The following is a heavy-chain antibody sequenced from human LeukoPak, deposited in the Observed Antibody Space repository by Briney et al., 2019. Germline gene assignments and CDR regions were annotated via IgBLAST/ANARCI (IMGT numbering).Heavy chain of an antibody. CDR1: GGSISSGGYS. V-gene: IGHV4-30-2*01. CDR3: ARANLAYDSSGYYLPIYFDY. J-gene: IGHJ4*02. CDR2: IYHSGST. Sequence: SETLSLTCAVSGGSISSGGYSWSWIRQPPGKGLEWIGYIYHSGSTYYNPSLKSRVTISVDRSKNQFSLKLSSVTAADTAVYYCARANLAYDSSGYYLPIYFDYWGQGTLVTVSS. D-gene: IGHD3-22*01.